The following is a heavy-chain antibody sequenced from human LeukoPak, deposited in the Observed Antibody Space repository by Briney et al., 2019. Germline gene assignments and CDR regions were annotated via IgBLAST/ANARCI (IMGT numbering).Heavy chain of an antibody. V-gene: IGHV1-18*01. Sequence: ASVKVPCKASGYTFTSYGISWVRQAPGQGLEWMGWISAYNGNTNYAQKLQGRVTMTTDTSTSTAYMELRSLRSDDTAVYYCARAHRQLERLGRYYFDYWGQGTLVTVSS. D-gene: IGHD1-1*01. CDR1: GYTFTSYG. CDR2: ISAYNGNT. J-gene: IGHJ4*02. CDR3: ARAHRQLERLGRYYFDY.